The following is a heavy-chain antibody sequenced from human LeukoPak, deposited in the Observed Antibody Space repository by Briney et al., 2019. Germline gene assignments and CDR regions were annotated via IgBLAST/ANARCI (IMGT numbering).Heavy chain of an antibody. Sequence: SQTLSLTCTVSGGSISSGAYYWSWIRQHPGKGLEWIGYIYDSGSTYYNPSLKSRVTISVDTSKNLFSLRLNSVTAAGTAVCYCARDRVAGWFDPWGQGTLVTVSS. CDR2: IYDSGST. V-gene: IGHV4-31*03. D-gene: IGHD3-10*01. J-gene: IGHJ5*02. CDR3: ARDRVAGWFDP. CDR1: GGSISSGAYY.